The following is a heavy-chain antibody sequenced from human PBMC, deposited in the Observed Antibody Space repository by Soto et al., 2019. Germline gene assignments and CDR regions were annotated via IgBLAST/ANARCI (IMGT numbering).Heavy chain of an antibody. D-gene: IGHD1-1*01. CDR1: GGSISSSSYY. J-gene: IGHJ4*02. CDR3: ARWPQLEPRFDY. Sequence: PSETLSLTCTVSGGSISSSSYYWGWIRQPPGKGLEWIGSIYYSGSTYYNPSLKSRVTISVDRSKNQFSLKLSSVTAADTAVYYCARWPQLEPRFDYWGQGTLVTVSS. V-gene: IGHV4-39*07. CDR2: IYYSGST.